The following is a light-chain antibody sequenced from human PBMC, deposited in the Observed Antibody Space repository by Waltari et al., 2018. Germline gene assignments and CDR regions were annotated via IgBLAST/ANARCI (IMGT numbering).Light chain of an antibody. Sequence: AIRMTQSPSSLSASIGDRVTNSCRASQGVSTYLAWYQQKPGKAPSLLIHAASTLQTGVPSRFSGSGTGTDFTLTITCLQSADFAIYFCQQYHDYPWTFGQGTKVEI. J-gene: IGKJ1*01. CDR1: QGVSTY. CDR2: AAS. CDR3: QQYHDYPWT. V-gene: IGKV1-8*01.